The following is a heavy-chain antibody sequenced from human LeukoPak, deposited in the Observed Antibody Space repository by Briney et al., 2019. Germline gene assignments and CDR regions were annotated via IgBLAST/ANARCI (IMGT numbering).Heavy chain of an antibody. Sequence: GGSLRLSCAASGFTFRSYGMHWVRQAPGKGLEWVAVIWYDGSNKYYADSVKGRFTISRDNSKNTLYLQTNSLRAEDTAVYYCAREGVAVAGASVFDIWGQGTMVTVPS. J-gene: IGHJ3*02. D-gene: IGHD6-19*01. CDR1: GFTFRSYG. CDR3: AREGVAVAGASVFDI. CDR2: IWYDGSNK. V-gene: IGHV3-33*01.